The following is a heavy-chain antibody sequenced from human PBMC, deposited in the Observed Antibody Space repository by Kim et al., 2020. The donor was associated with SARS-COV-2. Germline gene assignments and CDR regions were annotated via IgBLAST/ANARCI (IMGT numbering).Heavy chain of an antibody. CDR1: GFTFSSYE. J-gene: IGHJ6*02. CDR3: ARDNYYDSSGYYHYYGMDV. V-gene: IGHV3-48*03. D-gene: IGHD3-22*01. Sequence: GGSLRLSCAASGFTFSSYEMNWVRQAPGKGLEWVSYISSSGSTIYYADSVKGRFTISRDNAKNSLYLQMNSLRAEDTAVYYCARDNYYDSSGYYHYYGMDVWGQGTTVTVSS. CDR2: ISSSGSTI.